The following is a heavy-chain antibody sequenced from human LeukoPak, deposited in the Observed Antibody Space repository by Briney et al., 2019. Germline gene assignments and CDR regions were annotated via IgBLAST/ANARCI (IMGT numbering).Heavy chain of an antibody. J-gene: IGHJ5*02. CDR3: ARGRPDYVWGESPFRWNWFDP. V-gene: IGHV1-8*03. CDR1: GYTFTGYY. CDR2: MNPNSGNT. Sequence: GASVKVSCKASGYTFTGYYMHWVRQATGQGLEWMGWMNPNSGNTGHAQKFQGRVTITRNTPISTAYMELSSLRSEDTAVYYCARGRPDYVWGESPFRWNWFDPWGQGTLVTVSS. D-gene: IGHD3-16*01.